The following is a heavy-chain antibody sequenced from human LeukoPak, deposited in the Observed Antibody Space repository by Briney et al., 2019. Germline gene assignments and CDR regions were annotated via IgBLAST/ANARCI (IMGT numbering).Heavy chain of an antibody. D-gene: IGHD4-23*01. Sequence: SVKVSCKASGGTFSSFAISWVRQAPGQGLEWIGRIIPIFGTANYAQKFQGRVTITTDESTSTAYMELSSLRSEDTAVYYCARDFDDGGNTLGHAFDIWGQGTMVTVSS. CDR1: GGTFSSFA. J-gene: IGHJ3*02. V-gene: IGHV1-69*05. CDR3: ARDFDDGGNTLGHAFDI. CDR2: IIPIFGTA.